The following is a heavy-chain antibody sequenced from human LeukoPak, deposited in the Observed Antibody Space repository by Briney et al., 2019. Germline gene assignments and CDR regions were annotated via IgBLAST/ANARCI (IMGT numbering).Heavy chain of an antibody. D-gene: IGHD6-13*01. J-gene: IGHJ4*02. CDR2: ISGSGGST. CDR1: GFTFSSYA. V-gene: IGHV3-23*01. CDR3: AKVQQLVGPYYFDY. Sequence: GGPLRLSCAASGFTFSSYAMSWVRQAPGKGLEWASAISGSGGSTYYADSVKGRFTISRDNSKNTLYLQMNSLRAEDTAVYYCAKVQQLVGPYYFDYWGQGTLVTVSS.